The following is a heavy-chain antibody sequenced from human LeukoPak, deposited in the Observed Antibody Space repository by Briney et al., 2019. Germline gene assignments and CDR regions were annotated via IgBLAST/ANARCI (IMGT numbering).Heavy chain of an antibody. CDR2: ITGSGAST. V-gene: IGHV3-23*01. Sequence: GGSLRLSCAASGFTFSSYAMSWVRQGPGKGLEWVSAITGSGASTYYADSVKGRFTIFRDNSKNTLYLQMNSLRAEDTAIYYCAKGNQRWQQLSPSDAFDIWGQGTMVTVSS. CDR3: AKGNQRWQQLSPSDAFDI. D-gene: IGHD5-24*01. CDR1: GFTFSSYA. J-gene: IGHJ3*02.